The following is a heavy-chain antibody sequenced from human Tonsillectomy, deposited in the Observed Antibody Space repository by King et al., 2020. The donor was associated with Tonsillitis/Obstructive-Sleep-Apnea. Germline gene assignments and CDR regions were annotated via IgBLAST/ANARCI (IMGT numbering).Heavy chain of an antibody. V-gene: IGHV3-48*03. D-gene: IGHD5-12*01. Sequence: VQLVESGGGLVQPGGSLRLSCAASGFTFSSYEMNWVRQAPGKGLEWVSYISSGGSTIYYADSVKGRFTISRDNAKNSLYLQMNSLRAEDTAVYYCARDGDLVATIHPRAFDFWGQGTLVTVSS. CDR3: ARDGDLVATIHPRAFDF. CDR2: ISSGGSTI. J-gene: IGHJ4*02. CDR1: GFTFSSYE.